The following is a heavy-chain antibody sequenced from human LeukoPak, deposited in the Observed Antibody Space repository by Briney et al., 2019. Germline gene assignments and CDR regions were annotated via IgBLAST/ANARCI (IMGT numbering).Heavy chain of an antibody. CDR1: GGSISSYY. Sequence: SETLSLTCTVSGGSISSYYWSWIRQPPGKGLEWIGYISHSGSTNYNPSLKSRVTISVDTSKNQFSLKLSSVTAADTAVYYCARGAVVNGLDVWGQGTTVTVSS. CDR3: ARGAVVNGLDV. V-gene: IGHV4-59*01. D-gene: IGHD3-16*02. CDR2: ISHSGST. J-gene: IGHJ6*02.